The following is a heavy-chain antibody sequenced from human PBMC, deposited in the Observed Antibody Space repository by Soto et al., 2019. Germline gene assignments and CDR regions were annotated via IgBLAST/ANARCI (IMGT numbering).Heavy chain of an antibody. J-gene: IGHJ4*02. Sequence: EVQLLESGGGLVQPGGSLRLSCVGSGFSFNIYAMNWVRQAPGKGLEWVSVINNGGDITYYADSVKGRFTISRDNSKNTLYLQMHSLRAEDTAVYYCAKDSEDSSGWCECDSWGQGTLVTVSS. V-gene: IGHV3-23*01. D-gene: IGHD6-13*01. CDR2: INNGGDIT. CDR3: AKDSEDSSGWCECDS. CDR1: GFSFNIYA.